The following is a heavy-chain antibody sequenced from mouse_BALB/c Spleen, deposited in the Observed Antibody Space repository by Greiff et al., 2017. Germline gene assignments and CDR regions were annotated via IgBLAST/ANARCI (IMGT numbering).Heavy chain of an antibody. CDR1: GFTFSSYG. D-gene: IGHD2-1*01. V-gene: IGHV5-6*01. J-gene: IGHJ2*01. CDR3: ARHEDYGNPYYFDY. Sequence: EVKLMESGGDLVKPGGSLKLSCAASGFTFSSYGMSWVRQTPDKRLEWVATISSGGSYTYYPDSVKGRFTISRDNAKNTLYLQMSSLKSEDTAMYYCARHEDYGNPYYFDYWGQGTTLTVSS. CDR2: ISSGGSYT.